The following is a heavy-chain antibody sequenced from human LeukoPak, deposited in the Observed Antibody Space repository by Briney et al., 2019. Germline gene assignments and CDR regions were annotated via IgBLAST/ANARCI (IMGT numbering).Heavy chain of an antibody. Sequence: PGGSLRLSCAASGFTVITNDMTWVRHAPGKGLEWVSVLYSDGNTKYADSVQGRFTISRDNSKNTLYLEMNSLSPDDTAVHYCARGVEPLAANTLAYWGQGTLVTVSS. J-gene: IGHJ4*02. CDR2: LYSDGNT. CDR1: GFTVITND. CDR3: ARGVEPLAANTLAY. V-gene: IGHV3-53*01. D-gene: IGHD1-14*01.